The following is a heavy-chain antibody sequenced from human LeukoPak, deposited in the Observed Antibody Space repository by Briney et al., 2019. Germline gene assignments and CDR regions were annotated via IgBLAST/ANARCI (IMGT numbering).Heavy chain of an antibody. V-gene: IGHV3-7*05. J-gene: IGHJ4*02. CDR1: GFTFSSYW. D-gene: IGHD6-19*01. CDR3: AKATWLERGYFDY. Sequence: GGSLRLSCAASGFTFSSYWMSWVRQAPGKGLEWVANINQDGREKYCVDSVEGRFTISRDNAKNSLYLQMNSLRAEDTAVYYCAKATWLERGYFDYWGQGTLVTVSS. CDR2: INQDGREK.